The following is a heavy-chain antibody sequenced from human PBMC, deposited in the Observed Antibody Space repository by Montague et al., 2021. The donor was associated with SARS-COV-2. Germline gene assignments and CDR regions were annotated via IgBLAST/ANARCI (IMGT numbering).Heavy chain of an antibody. CDR1: GGSISTYY. Sequence: SETLSLTCTVSGGSISTYYWNWIRQSPGKGLEWLGYFYYSLNTNYNPSLKGRLTISVDTSENQVSLNLRSVTAADTAVYYCARDSFEVPLFFDYWGQGILVTVSS. V-gene: IGHV4-59*01. CDR2: FYYSLNT. J-gene: IGHJ4*02. CDR3: ARDSFEVPLFFDY. D-gene: IGHD3-16*01.